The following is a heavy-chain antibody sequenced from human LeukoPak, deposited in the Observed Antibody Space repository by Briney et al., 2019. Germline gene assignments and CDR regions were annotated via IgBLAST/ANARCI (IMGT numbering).Heavy chain of an antibody. CDR3: AKTIGTAMVPEGFDY. Sequence: GGSLRLSCAASGFTFTSYAMSWVRQAPGKGLEWVSGISGSGGSTNYADSVKVRFTISRDNSKNTLYLQMNSLRAEDTAVYYCAKTIGTAMVPEGFDYWGQGTLVTVSS. J-gene: IGHJ4*02. CDR2: ISGSGGST. V-gene: IGHV3-23*01. D-gene: IGHD5-18*01. CDR1: GFTFTSYA.